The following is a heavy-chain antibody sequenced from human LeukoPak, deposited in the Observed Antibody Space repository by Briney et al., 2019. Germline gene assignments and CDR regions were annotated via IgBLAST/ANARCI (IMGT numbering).Heavy chain of an antibody. CDR2: INAGNGNT. CDR3: ARAVPYYYDSSGYYPQYYYYGMDV. CDR1: GYTFTSYA. D-gene: IGHD3-22*01. Sequence: ASVKVSCKASGYTFTSYAMHWVRQAPGQRLEWMGWINAGNGNTKYSQKFQGRVTITRDTSASTAYMELSSLRSEDTAVYYCARAVPYYYDSSGYYPQYYYYGMDVWGQGTTVTVSS. J-gene: IGHJ6*02. V-gene: IGHV1-3*01.